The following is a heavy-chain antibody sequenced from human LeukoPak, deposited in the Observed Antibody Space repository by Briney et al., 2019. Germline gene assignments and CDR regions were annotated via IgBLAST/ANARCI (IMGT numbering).Heavy chain of an antibody. CDR2: IIPIFGTA. D-gene: IGHD3-10*02. CDR1: GGTFSSYA. CDR3: AREMLGVHYYFDY. J-gene: IGHJ4*02. Sequence: GASVKVSCKASGGTFSSYAISWVRQAPGQGLEWMGGIIPIFGTANYAQKFQGRVTITADKSTSTAYMELSSLRSEDTAVYYCAREMLGVHYYFDYWGQGTLVTVSS. V-gene: IGHV1-69*06.